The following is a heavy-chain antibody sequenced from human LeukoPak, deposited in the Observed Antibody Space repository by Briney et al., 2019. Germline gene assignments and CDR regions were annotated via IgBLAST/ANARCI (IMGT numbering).Heavy chain of an antibody. CDR1: GYSISSGYF. CDR3: AREERDKSWFVVGDY. Sequence: SETLSLTCTVSGYSISSGYFWGWVRQPPGKGLEWIGSIYPGGTTYYSPSLKSRLTIPVDTSRNQLSLKLSFVNAADTAVYYCAREERDKSWFVVGDYWGQGTLVTVSS. CDR2: IYPGGTT. J-gene: IGHJ4*02. D-gene: IGHD3-10*01. V-gene: IGHV4-38-2*02.